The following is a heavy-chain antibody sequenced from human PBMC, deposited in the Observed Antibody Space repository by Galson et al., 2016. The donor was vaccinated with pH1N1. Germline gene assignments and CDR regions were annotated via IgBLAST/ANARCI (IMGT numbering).Heavy chain of an antibody. CDR3: ARVFEEYFLYGMDV. CDR2: VSYDGKNK. D-gene: IGHD2/OR15-2a*01. J-gene: IGHJ6*02. V-gene: IGHV3-30*16. Sequence: PGKGLAWVAVVSYDGKNKYLADSVKGRFTISRDNSKNTVYLQMNSLGPDDTAVYYCARVFEEYFLYGMDVWGQGTTVTVSS.